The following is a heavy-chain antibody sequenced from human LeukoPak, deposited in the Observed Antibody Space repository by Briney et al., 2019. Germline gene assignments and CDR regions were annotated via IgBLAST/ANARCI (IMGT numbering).Heavy chain of an antibody. J-gene: IGHJ4*02. D-gene: IGHD4-17*01. CDR3: ARDGDYGDWGHYFDY. Sequence: SVKVSCKASGGTFSSYAISWVRQAPGQGLEWMGGIIPIFGTANYAQKFQGRVTITADESTSAAYMELSSLRSEDTAVYYCARDGDYGDWGHYFDYWGQGTLVTVSS. CDR2: IIPIFGTA. CDR1: GGTFSSYA. V-gene: IGHV1-69*13.